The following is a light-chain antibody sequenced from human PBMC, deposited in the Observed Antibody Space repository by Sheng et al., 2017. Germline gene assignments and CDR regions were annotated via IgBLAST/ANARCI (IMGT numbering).Light chain of an antibody. Sequence: EIVLTQSPATLSLSPGERATLSCWASQSVSSHLAWYQHKPGQAPRLLIYEASSRATGIPARFSGSGSGTEFTLTISSLQSEDFAVYYCQQYNKWPLRTFGQGTKVEIK. J-gene: IGKJ2*01. CDR1: QSVSSH. CDR3: QQYNKWPLRT. CDR2: EAS. V-gene: IGKV3D-15*01.